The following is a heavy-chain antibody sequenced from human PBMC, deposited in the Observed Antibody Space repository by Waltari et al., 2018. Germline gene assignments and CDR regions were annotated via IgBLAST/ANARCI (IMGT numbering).Heavy chain of an antibody. CDR1: GFTFSSYA. V-gene: IGHV3-23*03. Sequence: EVQLLESGGGLVQPGGSLRLSCAASGFTFSSYAMSWVRQAPGKGLEWVSVIYSGGSTYYVYSVKCRFTSSRDNSKNTLYLQMTSLRADDTAVYYCAKVRRYNWNGGDYFDYLGQGTLVTVSS. J-gene: IGHJ4*02. D-gene: IGHD1-20*01. CDR2: IYSGGST. CDR3: AKVRRYNWNGGDYFDY.